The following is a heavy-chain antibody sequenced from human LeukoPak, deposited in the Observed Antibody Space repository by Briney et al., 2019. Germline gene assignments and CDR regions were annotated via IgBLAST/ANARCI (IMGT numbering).Heavy chain of an antibody. CDR3: AKEVPPITIFGVATYFDY. CDR1: GFTFSSYA. Sequence: PGGSLRLSCAASGFTFSSYAMSWVRQAPGKGLEWVSAISGSGGSTYYADSVKGRFTISRDNSKNTLYLQMNSLRAEDTAVYYCAKEVPPITIFGVATYFDYWGQGTLVTVSS. D-gene: IGHD3-3*01. CDR2: ISGSGGST. V-gene: IGHV3-23*01. J-gene: IGHJ4*02.